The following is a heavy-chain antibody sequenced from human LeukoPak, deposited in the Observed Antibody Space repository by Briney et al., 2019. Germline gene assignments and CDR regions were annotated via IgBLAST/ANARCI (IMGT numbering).Heavy chain of an antibody. V-gene: IGHV3-30-3*01. Sequence: GRSLRLSCAPSGFTFSSYPMHWVRQAPGKGLEWVAVISYDESNKYYADSVKGRFTISRDNSKNTLYLQMNSLRAEDTAVYYCARDLGYASETNYGMDVWGKGTTVTVSS. CDR3: ARDLGYASETNYGMDV. CDR1: GFTFSSYP. D-gene: IGHD3-10*01. CDR2: ISYDESNK. J-gene: IGHJ6*04.